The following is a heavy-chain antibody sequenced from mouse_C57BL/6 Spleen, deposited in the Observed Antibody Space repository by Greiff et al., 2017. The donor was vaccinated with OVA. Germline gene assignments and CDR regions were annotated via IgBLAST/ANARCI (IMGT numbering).Heavy chain of an antibody. J-gene: IGHJ2*01. D-gene: IGHD1-1*01. CDR3: ARQDYGSSPYYFDY. CDR2: ISSGGSYT. CDR1: GFTFSSYG. Sequence: DVMLVESGGDLVKPGGSLKLSCAASGFTFSSYGMSWVRQTPDKRLEWVATISSGGSYTYYPDSVKGRFTISRDNAKNTLYLQMSSLKSEDTAMYCCARQDYGSSPYYFDYWGQGTTLTVSS. V-gene: IGHV5-6*02.